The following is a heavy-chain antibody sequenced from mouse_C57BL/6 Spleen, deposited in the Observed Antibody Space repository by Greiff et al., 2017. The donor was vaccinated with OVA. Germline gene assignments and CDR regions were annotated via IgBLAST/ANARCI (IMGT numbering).Heavy chain of an antibody. V-gene: IGHV1-74*01. CDR1: GYTFTSYW. CDR2: IHPSDSDT. Sequence: VQLQQPGAELVKPGASVKVSCKASGYTFTSYWMHWVKQRPGQGLEWTGRIHPSDSDTNYNQKFKGKATLTVDKSSSTAYMQLSSLTSEDSAVYYCAIKADGYYGAYWGQGTLVTVSA. CDR3: AIKADGYYGAY. D-gene: IGHD2-3*01. J-gene: IGHJ3*01.